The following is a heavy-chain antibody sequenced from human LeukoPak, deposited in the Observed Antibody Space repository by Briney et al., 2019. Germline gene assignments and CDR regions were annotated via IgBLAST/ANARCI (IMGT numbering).Heavy chain of an antibody. J-gene: IGHJ6*03. CDR3: ARRPLLYYYGSGSYMDV. CDR1: GDSISSYY. CDR2: IYYSGST. Sequence: PSETLSLTCTVSGDSISSYYCSWIRQPPGKGLEWNGYIYYSGSTDYNPSLKSRVTISGDASKNQFSLKLSSVTAADTAVYYCARRPLLYYYGSGSYMDVWGKGTTVTISS. V-gene: IGHV4-59*08. D-gene: IGHD3-10*01.